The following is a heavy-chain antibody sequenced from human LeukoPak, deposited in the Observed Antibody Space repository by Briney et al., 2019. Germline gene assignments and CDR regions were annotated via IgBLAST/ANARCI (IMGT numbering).Heavy chain of an antibody. D-gene: IGHD6-13*01. V-gene: IGHV4-61*02. J-gene: IGHJ4*02. CDR2: IYTSGST. Sequence: PSQTLSLTCTVSGGSISSGSYYWSWIRRPAGKGLEWIGRIYTSGSTNYNPSLKSRVTISVDTSKNQFSLKLSSVTAADTAVYYCASSDSSSSFDYWGQGTLVTVSS. CDR3: ASSDSSSSFDY. CDR1: GGSISSGSYY.